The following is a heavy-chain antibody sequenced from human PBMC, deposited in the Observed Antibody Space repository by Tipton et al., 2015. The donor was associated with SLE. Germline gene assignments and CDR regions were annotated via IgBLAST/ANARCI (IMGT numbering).Heavy chain of an antibody. CDR2: ISSSSSYI. V-gene: IGHV3-21*03. CDR1: GFTFSSYS. CDR3: ARDPARIYSNYDYYFDY. J-gene: IGHJ4*02. D-gene: IGHD4-11*01. Sequence: GSLRLSCAASGFTFSSYSMNWVRQAPGKGLEWVSSISSSSSYIYYADSVKGRFTISRDNAKNSLYLQMNSLRAEDTAVYYCARDPARIYSNYDYYFDYWGQGTLVTVSS.